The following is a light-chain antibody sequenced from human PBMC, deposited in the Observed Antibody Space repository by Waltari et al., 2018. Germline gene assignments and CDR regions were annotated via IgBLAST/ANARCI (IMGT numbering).Light chain of an antibody. V-gene: IGKV1-5*01. Sequence: DIQMIQSPSTLSASVGDRVTITCRASQNITRWLAWYQQKPGKAPKLLMYDVSTLESGVPSRFSGRGSGTEFTLTISSLQPDDFAVYYCQQFYSTPLTFGGGTKVEIK. CDR1: QNITRW. CDR3: QQFYSTPLT. CDR2: DVS. J-gene: IGKJ4*01.